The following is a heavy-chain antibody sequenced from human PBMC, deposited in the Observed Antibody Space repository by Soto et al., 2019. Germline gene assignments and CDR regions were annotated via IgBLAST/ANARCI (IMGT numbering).Heavy chain of an antibody. V-gene: IGHV6-1*01. D-gene: IGHD5-12*01. J-gene: IGHJ5*02. CDR2: TYSRSKWYN. CDR3: AKGDNLGPKTGYAFDP. Sequence: SQTLSLTFAISGVRVSINTASWNWVRQSPSRGLEWLGRTYSRSKWYNDYAVSVKSRIIINPDTSKNQFSLQLNSVTPEDTAVYYCAKGDNLGPKTGYAFDPWGQGILVTVSS. CDR1: GVRVSINTAS.